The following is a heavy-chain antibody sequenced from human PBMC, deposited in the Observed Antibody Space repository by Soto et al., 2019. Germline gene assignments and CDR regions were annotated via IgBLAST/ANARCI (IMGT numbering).Heavy chain of an antibody. Sequence: QVQLQESGPGLVKPSETLSLTCTVSGDSMTKYYWSWIRQPAGKGLEWIGRVYTSGSTNYNPSLKRRVTMSIDTSNKHFSLTVKSVTAADTAVYYCARTVGAAYYFDFWGQGALVTVSS. J-gene: IGHJ4*02. D-gene: IGHD1-26*01. CDR3: ARTVGAAYYFDF. V-gene: IGHV4-4*07. CDR2: VYTSGST. CDR1: GDSMTKYY.